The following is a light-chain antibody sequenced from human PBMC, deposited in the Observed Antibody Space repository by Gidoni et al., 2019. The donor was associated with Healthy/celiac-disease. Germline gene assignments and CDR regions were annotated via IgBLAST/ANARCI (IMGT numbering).Light chain of an antibody. V-gene: IGLV1-44*01. CDR1: SSNIGSNT. J-gene: IGLJ2*01. CDR3: AACDDSLNGVV. CDR2: TIN. Sequence: SGLTQPPSASGTPGKRVPISWSGSSSNIGSNTENWYQQLPGPAPKLLIYTINQRPSGVPDRVSGSKSGTSASLAISGLQSEDAADYYCAACDDSLNGVVFGGGTQLTVL.